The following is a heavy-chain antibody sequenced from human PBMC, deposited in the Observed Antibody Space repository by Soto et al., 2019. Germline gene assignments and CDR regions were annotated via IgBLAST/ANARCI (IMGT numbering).Heavy chain of an antibody. CDR3: ARDSDEAARTSHYGMDV. CDR1: GYTFTGYY. CDR2: INPNSGGT. D-gene: IGHD6-6*01. J-gene: IGHJ6*02. V-gene: IGHV1-2*04. Sequence: ASVNVSCKASGYTFTGYYMHWVRQAPGQGLEWMGWINPNSGGTNYAQKFQGWVTMTRDTSISTAYMELSRLRSDDTAVYYCARDSDEAARTSHYGMDVWGQGTTVTVSS.